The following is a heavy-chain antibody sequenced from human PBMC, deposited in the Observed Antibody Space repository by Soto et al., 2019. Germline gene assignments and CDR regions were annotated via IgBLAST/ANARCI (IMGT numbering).Heavy chain of an antibody. J-gene: IGHJ6*02. CDR2: LGAADDP. D-gene: IGHD1-26*01. Sequence: GGSLRLSCAASGFSFRDYDMHWVRQPTGKGLEWVSGLGAADDPYYVASVKVRFSVSRDNAQNSLYLQMNNLRVDDTAVYYCARAYLGRLPRRADYYYAMDVWGRGTTVTVSS. V-gene: IGHV3-13*05. CDR1: GFSFRDYD. CDR3: ARAYLGRLPRRADYYYAMDV.